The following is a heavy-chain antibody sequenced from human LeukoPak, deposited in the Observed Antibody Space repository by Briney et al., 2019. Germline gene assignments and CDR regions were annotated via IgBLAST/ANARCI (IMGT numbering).Heavy chain of an antibody. Sequence: SETLSLTYTVSDGSISSYYWSWVRQAAGKGLEWIGRVYTSGTTKYNSSLKSRVTISVDKSKNQFSLKLTSVTAADTAVYYCASGGHDIQYYFQYWGQGTLVTVSS. J-gene: IGHJ4*02. V-gene: IGHV4-4*07. CDR3: ASGGHDIQYYFQY. CDR2: VYTSGTT. D-gene: IGHD5-12*01. CDR1: DGSISSYY.